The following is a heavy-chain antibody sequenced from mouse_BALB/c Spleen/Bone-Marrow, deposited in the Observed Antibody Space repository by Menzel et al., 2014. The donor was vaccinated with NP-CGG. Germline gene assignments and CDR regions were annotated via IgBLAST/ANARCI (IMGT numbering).Heavy chain of an antibody. CDR2: INPSNGGT. V-gene: IGHV1S81*02. Sequence: QVQLKQSGAELVKPGTSVKLSCKAPGYTFTSYYIYWVKQRPGQGLKWIGEINPSNGGTNFNEKFKSKATLTVDKSSSTAYMQLSSLTSEDSAVYYCTRLSLLRGYFDYWGQGTTLTVSS. CDR1: GYTFTSYY. CDR3: TRLSLLRGYFDY. J-gene: IGHJ2*01. D-gene: IGHD1-2*01.